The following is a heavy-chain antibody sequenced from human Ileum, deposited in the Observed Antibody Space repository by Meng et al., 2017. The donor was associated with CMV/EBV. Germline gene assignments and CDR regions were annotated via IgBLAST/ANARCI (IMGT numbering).Heavy chain of an antibody. Sequence: HLQESGHGLLKPSHTRSLTCPVSGASISSSDYYWSWIRQPPGKGLEWIGYIHYSGSTYYNPSLKSRVTISEDTSKNQFSLKLNSVTAADTAVYYCARASYYDSSYFDNWGQGTLVTVSS. CDR1: GASISSSDYY. V-gene: IGHV4-30-4*08. D-gene: IGHD3-22*01. J-gene: IGHJ4*02. CDR3: ARASYYDSSYFDN. CDR2: IHYSGST.